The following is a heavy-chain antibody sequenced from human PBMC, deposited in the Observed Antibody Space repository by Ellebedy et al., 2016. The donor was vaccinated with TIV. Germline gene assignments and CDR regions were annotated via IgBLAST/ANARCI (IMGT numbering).Heavy chain of an antibody. J-gene: IGHJ4*02. CDR1: GFTFDDYA. Sequence: PGGSLRLSCAASGFTFDDYAMHWVRQAPGKGLEWVSGISWNSGSIGYADSVKGRFTISRDNAKNSLYLQMNSLRAEDTAVYYCARELLGDTAMPHFDYWGQGTLVTVSS. CDR3: ARELLGDTAMPHFDY. D-gene: IGHD5-18*01. V-gene: IGHV3-9*01. CDR2: ISWNSGSI.